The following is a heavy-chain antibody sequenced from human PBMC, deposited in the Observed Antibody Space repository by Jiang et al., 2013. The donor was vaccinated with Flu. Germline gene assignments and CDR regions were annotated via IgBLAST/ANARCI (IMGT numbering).Heavy chain of an antibody. CDR2: ISAYNGNT. D-gene: IGHD6-6*01. Sequence: GASVKVSCKASGYTFTSYGISWVRQAPGQGLEWMGWISAYNGNTNYAQKFQGRVTITADESTSTAYMELSSLRSEDTAVYYCARASIEYSSSAPFDYWGQGTLVTVSS. CDR1: GYTFTSYG. CDR3: ARASIEYSSSAPFDY. V-gene: IGHV1-18*01. J-gene: IGHJ4*02.